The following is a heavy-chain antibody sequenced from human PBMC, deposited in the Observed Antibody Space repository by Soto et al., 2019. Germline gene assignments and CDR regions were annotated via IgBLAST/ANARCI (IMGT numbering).Heavy chain of an antibody. CDR1: GYNFSAYY. V-gene: IGHV1-8*01. CDR3: ARETDTSMVDY. Sequence: QVQLVQSGAEVKKPGASVKVSCQTSGYNFSAYYFNWVRQAAGQGPEWMGWLNPRNGQTGYVQKFRGRVTMTRDPSIATVYLEVSRLTSEDTAIYFCARETDTSMVDYWGQGTLVTVSS. CDR2: LNPRNGQT. D-gene: IGHD5-18*01. J-gene: IGHJ4*02.